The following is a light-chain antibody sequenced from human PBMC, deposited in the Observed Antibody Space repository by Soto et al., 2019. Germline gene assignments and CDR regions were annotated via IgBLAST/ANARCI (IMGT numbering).Light chain of an antibody. V-gene: IGKV1-27*01. Sequence: DIQMTQSPTSLSASVGDRVTITCRASQGIRNFVAWYQQKPGKAPKLLIYAAPTLQSGVPSRFSGSGSGTDFTLTIHSLQPEDVATYSCQKYSSVPVFGPGTKVEIK. CDR2: AAP. J-gene: IGKJ3*01. CDR1: QGIRNF. CDR3: QKYSSVPV.